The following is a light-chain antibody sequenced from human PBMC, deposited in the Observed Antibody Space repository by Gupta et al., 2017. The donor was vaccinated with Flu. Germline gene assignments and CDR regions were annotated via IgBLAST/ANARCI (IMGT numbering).Light chain of an antibody. CDR3: LQSYSTPLLT. J-gene: IGKJ3*01. V-gene: IGKV1-39*01. CDR2: RAS. CDR1: QSISNY. Sequence: SAPSASVGERVTITCRASQSISNYLNWYQKKPGEAPKLLVYRASSLESGVPARFSGSGSGTDFTLTISSLQPEDCATYFCLQSYSTPLLTFGPGTKVDIK.